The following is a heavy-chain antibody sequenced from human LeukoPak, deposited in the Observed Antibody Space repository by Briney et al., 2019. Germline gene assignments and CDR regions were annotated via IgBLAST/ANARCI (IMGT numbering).Heavy chain of an antibody. Sequence: GGSLRLSCAASGFSFSAYNMNWVRQAPGKGLEWVSSIGSGGNNIYYADSVKGRFTISRDNAKSSLYLQMNSLRAEDTAVYYCAKVALMGLYAYYMDVWGKGTTVTVSS. J-gene: IGHJ6*03. V-gene: IGHV3-21*04. D-gene: IGHD2-8*01. CDR3: AKVALMGLYAYYMDV. CDR2: IGSGGNNI. CDR1: GFSFSAYN.